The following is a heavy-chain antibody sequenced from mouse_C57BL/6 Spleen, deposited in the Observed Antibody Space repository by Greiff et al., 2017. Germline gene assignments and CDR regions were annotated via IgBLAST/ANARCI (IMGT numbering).Heavy chain of an antibody. CDR3: ARSNYGDYFDY. CDR2: ISYSGST. CDR1: GYSITSGYD. V-gene: IGHV3-1*01. D-gene: IGHD1-1*01. Sequence: EVQLVESGPGMVKPSQSLSLTCTVTGYSITSGYDWHWIRHFPGNKLEWMGYISYSGSTNYNPSLKSRISITHDTSKNHFFLKLNSVTTEDTATDYCARSNYGDYFDYWGQGTTLTVSA. J-gene: IGHJ2*01.